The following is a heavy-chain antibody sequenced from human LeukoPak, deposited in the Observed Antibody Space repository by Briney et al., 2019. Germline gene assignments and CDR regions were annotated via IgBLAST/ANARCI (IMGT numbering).Heavy chain of an antibody. CDR1: GFTFSTYA. D-gene: IGHD2-21*01. V-gene: IGHV3-64*01. Sequence: GGSLRLSCAASGFTFSTYALHWVRQVPGKGLEYVSAISSIGGTTYYANSVKGKFTISRDNSKNTLYLQMGSLKPEDTAVYYCARVGDNTAFDYWGQGTLVTVSS. CDR3: ARVGDNTAFDY. J-gene: IGHJ4*02. CDR2: ISSIGGTT.